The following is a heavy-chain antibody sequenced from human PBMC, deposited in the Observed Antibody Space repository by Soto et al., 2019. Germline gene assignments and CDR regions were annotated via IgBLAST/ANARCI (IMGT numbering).Heavy chain of an antibody. Sequence: SETLYPTCAVYGGSFSCCYWGWIRKPPGKAMEWIGEINHSGSTNYNPSLKSRVTISVDTSKNQFSLKLSSVTAEDTAVYYSARGDYDILTGYFGYHYYYGMDVWVQGTPVT. J-gene: IGHJ6*01. CDR2: INHSGST. V-gene: IGHV4-34*01. CDR3: ARGDYDILTGYFGYHYYYGMDV. D-gene: IGHD3-9*01. CDR1: GGSFSCCY.